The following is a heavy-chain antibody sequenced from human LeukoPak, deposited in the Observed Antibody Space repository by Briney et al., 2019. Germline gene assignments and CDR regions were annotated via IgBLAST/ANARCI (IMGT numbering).Heavy chain of an antibody. CDR2: ISGSGGST. D-gene: IGHD2-2*01. Sequence: PGGSLRLSCAASGFTFSSNAMSWVRQAPGKGLEWVSAISGSGGSTYYADSVKGRFTISRDNSKNTLDLQMNNLRAEDTAVYYCASDTVVVPAARTAFDIWCQGTMVTVSS. V-gene: IGHV3-23*01. CDR3: ASDTVVVPAARTAFDI. J-gene: IGHJ3*02. CDR1: GFTFSSNA.